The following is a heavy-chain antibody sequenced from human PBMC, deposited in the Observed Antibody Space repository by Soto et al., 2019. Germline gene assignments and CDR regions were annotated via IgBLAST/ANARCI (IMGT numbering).Heavy chain of an antibody. Sequence: GGSLRLSCAASGFTFNNYALNWVRQAPGKGLEWVSSISGTGGSTFYAGSAKGRFTISGDNSKNTLFLQMTSLRAEDTAVYYCGKGNSKWGTGDAFDIWGQGTMVTVSS. J-gene: IGHJ3*02. CDR1: GFTFNNYA. V-gene: IGHV3-23*01. CDR2: ISGTGGST. D-gene: IGHD7-27*01. CDR3: GKGNSKWGTGDAFDI.